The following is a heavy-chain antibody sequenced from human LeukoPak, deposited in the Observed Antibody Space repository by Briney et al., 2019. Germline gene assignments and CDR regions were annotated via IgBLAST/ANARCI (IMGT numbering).Heavy chain of an antibody. CDR2: IWYNGTNK. V-gene: IGHV3-33*01. J-gene: IGHJ4*02. CDR3: ARGRVDSNYSHLDS. Sequence: GRSLRLSCTASGFLFSAYGMHWVRQAPGKGLEWVAVIWYNGTNKYYADSVKGRFTISRDNSKNTLYLQMNSLRAEDAAVYYCARGRVDSNYSHLDSWGQGTLVTVSS. CDR1: GFLFSAYG. D-gene: IGHD5-24*01.